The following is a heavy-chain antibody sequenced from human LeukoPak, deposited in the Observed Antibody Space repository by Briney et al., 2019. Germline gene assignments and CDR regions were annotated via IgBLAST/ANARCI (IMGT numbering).Heavy chain of an antibody. CDR2: IYSGGST. D-gene: IGHD4-17*01. Sequence: GGSLRLSCAASGFTVSSNYMSWVRQAPGKGLEWVSVIYSGGSTYYADSVKGRFTISRDNSKNTLYLQMNSLRAEDTAVYYCAKVKSATTVTTFTDYWGQGTLVTVSS. CDR1: GFTVSSNY. V-gene: IGHV3-53*01. J-gene: IGHJ4*02. CDR3: AKVKSATTVTTFTDY.